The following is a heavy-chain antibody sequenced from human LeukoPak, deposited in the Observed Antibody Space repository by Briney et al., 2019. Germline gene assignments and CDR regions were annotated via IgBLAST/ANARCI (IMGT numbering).Heavy chain of an antibody. V-gene: IGHV3-7*01. Sequence: PGGSLRLSCAASGFTFSSYWMSWVRQAPGKGLEWVANIKQDGSEKYYVDSVKGRFTISRDNAKNSLYLQMNSLRAEDTAVYYCARDGGYSYGYYYYGMDVWGQGTTVTASS. CDR2: IKQDGSEK. CDR1: GFTFSSYW. D-gene: IGHD5-18*01. CDR3: ARDGGYSYGYYYYGMDV. J-gene: IGHJ6*02.